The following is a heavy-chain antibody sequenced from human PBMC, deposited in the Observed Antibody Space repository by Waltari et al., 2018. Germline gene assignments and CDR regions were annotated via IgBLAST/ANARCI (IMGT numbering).Heavy chain of an antibody. CDR1: GYSICSGYY. Sequence: QVQLQESGPGLVKPSETLSLTCAVSGYSICSGYYWVWIRQPPGKRLEWIGSLQQSGSTDYNPSLRRRVTISVDTSKNQYSLKWSSVTAADTAVHYCARAVRCSGSSCESHYMDVWGKGTTVTVSS. CDR3: ARAVRCSGSSCESHYMDV. D-gene: IGHD2-15*01. V-gene: IGHV4-38-2*01. J-gene: IGHJ6*03. CDR2: LQQSGST.